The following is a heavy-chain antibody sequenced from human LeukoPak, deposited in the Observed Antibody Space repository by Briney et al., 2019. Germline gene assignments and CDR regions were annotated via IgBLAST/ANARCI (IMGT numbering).Heavy chain of an antibody. CDR2: INPNSGGT. D-gene: IGHD4-17*01. CDR1: GYTFTGYY. CDR3: ARDPPHGEGRDY. Sequence: ASVKVSCKASGYTFTGYYMHWVRQAPGQGLEWMGWINPNSGGTNYAQKFQGRVTMTRDTSISTAYMELSRLRSDDTAVFYCARDPPHGEGRDYWGQGTLVTVSS. V-gene: IGHV1-2*02. J-gene: IGHJ4*02.